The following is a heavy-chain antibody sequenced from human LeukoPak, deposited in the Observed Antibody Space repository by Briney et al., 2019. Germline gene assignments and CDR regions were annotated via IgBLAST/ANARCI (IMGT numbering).Heavy chain of an antibody. V-gene: IGHV3-53*01. CDR2: IYSSGIT. CDR1: GLTVSSNY. CDR3: AGGVVGTKYFDY. D-gene: IGHD1-26*01. J-gene: IGHJ4*02. Sequence: PGGSLRLSCAASGLTVSSNYVTWVRQAPGKRLEWVSVIYSSGITYYADSVKGRFTISRDNSKNTLSLQMNSLRAEDTAVYYCAGGVVGTKYFDYWGQGTLVTVSS.